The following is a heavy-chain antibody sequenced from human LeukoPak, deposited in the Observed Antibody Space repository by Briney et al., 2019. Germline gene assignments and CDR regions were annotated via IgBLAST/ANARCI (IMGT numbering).Heavy chain of an antibody. J-gene: IGHJ4*02. CDR3: ARGAEYSGAWCQDY. Sequence: GGSLRLSCAASGFTFSSYSMNWVRQAPGKGLEWVSSISGSSSYIYYADSVKGRLTISRDNAKNSLYLQMNSLRAEDTAVYYCARGAEYSGAWCQDYWGQGTLVTVSS. V-gene: IGHV3-21*01. CDR1: GFTFSSYS. CDR2: ISGSSSYI. D-gene: IGHD6-19*01.